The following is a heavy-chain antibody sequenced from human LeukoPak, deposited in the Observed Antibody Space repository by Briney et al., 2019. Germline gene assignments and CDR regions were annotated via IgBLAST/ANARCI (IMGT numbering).Heavy chain of an antibody. J-gene: IGHJ4*02. CDR3: ARDRVSSYYDILTGYYNVGNDY. Sequence: ASVKVSCKAPGYTFTGYYMHWVRQAPGQGLEWMGWINPNSGGTNYAQKFQGRVTMTRDTSISTAYMELSRLRSDDTAVYYCARDRVSSYYDILTGYYNVGNDYWGQGTLVTVSS. CDR1: GYTFTGYY. D-gene: IGHD3-9*01. CDR2: INPNSGGT. V-gene: IGHV1-2*02.